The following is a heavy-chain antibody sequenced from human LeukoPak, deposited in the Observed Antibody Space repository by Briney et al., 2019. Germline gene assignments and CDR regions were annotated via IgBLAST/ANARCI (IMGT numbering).Heavy chain of an antibody. CDR3: ARERNYDILTGYYGY. V-gene: IGHV3-30*04. CDR2: ISYDGSNK. CDR1: GFTFSSYA. Sequence: GGSLRLSCAASGFTFSSYAMHWVRQAPGKGLEWVAVISYDGSNKYYADSVKGRFTISRGNSKNTLYLQMNSLRAEDTAVYYCARERNYDILTGYYGYWGQGTLVTVSS. D-gene: IGHD3-9*01. J-gene: IGHJ4*02.